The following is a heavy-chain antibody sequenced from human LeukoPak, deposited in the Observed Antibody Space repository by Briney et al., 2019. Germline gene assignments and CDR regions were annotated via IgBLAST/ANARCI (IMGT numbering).Heavy chain of an antibody. Sequence: GGSLRLSCAASGSTFSTNAMSWVRQPAGKGLEWVSAITSSGDYTYYADSVRGRFTFSRDNSKNTLYLQMNSLRAEDTALYYCAKRLPVVGTTGRAFDIWGLGTMVTVSS. CDR1: GSTFSTNA. V-gene: IGHV3-23*01. CDR3: AKRLPVVGTTGRAFDI. J-gene: IGHJ3*02. D-gene: IGHD1-7*01. CDR2: ITSSGDYT.